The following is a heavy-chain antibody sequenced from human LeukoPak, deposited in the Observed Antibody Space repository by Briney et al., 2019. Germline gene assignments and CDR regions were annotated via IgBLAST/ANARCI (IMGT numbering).Heavy chain of an antibody. Sequence: SETLFLTCTVSGDSISNYYWTWIRQPPGKGLEWIGYIYYTGSTNYNPSLKSRVTISVDTSKNQFSLKLSSVTAADTAVYYCARASGYAEVEYWGQGTLVTVSS. D-gene: IGHD5-12*01. CDR3: ARASGYAEVEY. CDR2: IYYTGST. CDR1: GDSISNYY. J-gene: IGHJ4*02. V-gene: IGHV4-59*01.